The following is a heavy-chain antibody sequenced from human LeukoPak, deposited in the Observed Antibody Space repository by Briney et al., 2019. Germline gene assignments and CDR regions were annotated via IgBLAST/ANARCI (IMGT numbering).Heavy chain of an antibody. CDR2: IYYSGNT. D-gene: IGHD3-10*01. CDR3: ARDSGTTGEVKFDP. CDR1: GDSISTSNSY. V-gene: IGHV4-39*07. Sequence: PSETLSLTCTVSGDSISTSNSYWGWIRQPPGKGLEWIGSIYYSGNTYYNASLKSRVTMSVDTSTNQLSLRLSSVTAADTAVYYCARDSGTTGEVKFDPWGQGSLVTVSS. J-gene: IGHJ5*02.